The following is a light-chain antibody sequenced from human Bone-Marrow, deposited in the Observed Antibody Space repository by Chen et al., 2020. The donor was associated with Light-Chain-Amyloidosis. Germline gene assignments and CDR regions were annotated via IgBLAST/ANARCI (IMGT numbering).Light chain of an antibody. CDR3: QQYNSYQDT. V-gene: IGKV1-5*03. J-gene: IGKJ2*01. CDR1: QSISSW. Sequence: DIQMTQSPSTLSASVGDRVTLTCRASQSISSWLAWYQQKPGKAPKLLIYEASTLDSGVPSRFSRSGSGTEFTLTISSLQPDDFATYYCQQYNSYQDTFGQGTKLEIK. CDR2: EAS.